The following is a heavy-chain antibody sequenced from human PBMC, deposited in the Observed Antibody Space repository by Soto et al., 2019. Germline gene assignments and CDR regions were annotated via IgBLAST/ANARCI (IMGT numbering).Heavy chain of an antibody. CDR3: ARIGLESTYFPMAV. CDR2: IYYSGST. J-gene: IGHJ6*02. Sequence: WFRQPPGKGLEWIGSIYYSGSTYYNPSLKSRVTISVDTSKNQFSLRLSSVTAADTAVYYCARIGLESTYFPMAVRGQGPTVT. V-gene: IGHV4-39*01. D-gene: IGHD3-3*01.